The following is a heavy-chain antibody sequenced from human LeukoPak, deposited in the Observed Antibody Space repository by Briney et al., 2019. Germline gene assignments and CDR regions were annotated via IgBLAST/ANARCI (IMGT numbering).Heavy chain of an antibody. CDR2: IYYSGST. J-gene: IGHJ6*03. CDR3: ASVPAAIGNYYYYMDV. D-gene: IGHD2-2*01. CDR1: GGSISSYY. Sequence: PSETLSLTCTVSGGSISSYYWSWIGQPPGKGLEWIGYIYYSGSTNYNPSLKSRVTISVDTSKNQFSLKLSSVTAADTAVYYCASVPAAIGNYYYYMDVWGKGTTVTVSS. V-gene: IGHV4-59*08.